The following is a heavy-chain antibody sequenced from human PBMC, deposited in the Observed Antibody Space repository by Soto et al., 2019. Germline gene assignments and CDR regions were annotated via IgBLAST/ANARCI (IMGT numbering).Heavy chain of an antibody. V-gene: IGHV3-74*01. Sequence: EVQLVESGGDLVQPGGSLSLSCVASGFTFSNYWMHWVRQAPGKGLEWVSRINSHESSRAYADSVKGRFISSRDNDKNSLSLEMNSLRAEDTAVYYCARGIDFYFDLWGRGTLVTVSS. J-gene: IGHJ2*01. CDR1: GFTFSNYW. CDR2: INSHESSR. CDR3: ARGIDFYFDL.